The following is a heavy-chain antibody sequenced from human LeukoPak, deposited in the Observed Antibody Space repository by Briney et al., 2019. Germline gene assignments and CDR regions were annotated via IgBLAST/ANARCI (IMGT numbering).Heavy chain of an antibody. J-gene: IGHJ4*02. V-gene: IGHV4-38-2*02. Sequence: SETLSLTCTVSGYSISSGYYWGWIRQPPGKGLEWIGSIYHSGSTYYNPSLKSRVTISVDTSKNQFSPKLSSVTAADTAVYYCARMEVVTATLDYWGQGTLVTVSS. D-gene: IGHD2-21*02. CDR2: IYHSGST. CDR3: ARMEVVTATLDY. CDR1: GYSISSGYY.